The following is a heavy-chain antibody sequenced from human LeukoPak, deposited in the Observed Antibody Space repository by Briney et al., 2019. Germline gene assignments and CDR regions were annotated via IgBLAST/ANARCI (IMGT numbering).Heavy chain of an antibody. J-gene: IGHJ4*02. V-gene: IGHV4-4*07. CDR1: GGSISSYY. CDR3: ARHLRITMIVEEWDY. D-gene: IGHD3-22*01. Sequence: PSETLSLTCTVSGGSISSYYWSWIRQPAGKGLEWIGRIYTSGSTNYNPSLKSRVTISVDTSKNQFSLKLSSVTAADTAVYYCARHLRITMIVEEWDYWGQGTLVTVSS. CDR2: IYTSGST.